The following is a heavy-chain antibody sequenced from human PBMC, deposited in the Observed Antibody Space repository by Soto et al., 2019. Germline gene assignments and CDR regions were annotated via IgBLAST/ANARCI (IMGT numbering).Heavy chain of an antibody. CDR1: GDSVSGNSAA. Sequence: SQTLSLTCAISGDSVSGNSAAWNWIRQSPSRGLEWLGRTYYRSKWYNDYAVSVKSRITINPDTSKNQFSLQLNSVTPEDTAVYYCARDPHPEYSSSNYYGMDVWGQGTTVTVSS. D-gene: IGHD6-6*01. V-gene: IGHV6-1*01. CDR2: TYYRSKWYN. CDR3: ARDPHPEYSSSNYYGMDV. J-gene: IGHJ6*02.